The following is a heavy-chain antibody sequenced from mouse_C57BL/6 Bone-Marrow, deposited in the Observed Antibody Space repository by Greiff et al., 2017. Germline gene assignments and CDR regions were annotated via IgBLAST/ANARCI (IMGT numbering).Heavy chain of an antibody. CDR2: ISSGGSYT. V-gene: IGHV5-6*01. D-gene: IGHD1-1*01. CDR1: GFTFSSYG. CDR3: SRQDRTVVAGN. J-gene: IGHJ3*01. Sequence: EVKLMESGGDLVKPGGSLKLSCAASGFTFSSYGMSWVRQTPDKRLEWVATISSGGSYTYYPDSVKGRFTISRDNAKNTLYLQMSSLKAEDTAKYYWSRQDRTVVAGNWGQGNLVTVSA.